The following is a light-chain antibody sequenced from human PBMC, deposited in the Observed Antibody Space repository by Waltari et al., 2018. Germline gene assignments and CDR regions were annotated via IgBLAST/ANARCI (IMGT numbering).Light chain of an antibody. CDR3: QQYSNWPPIT. V-gene: IGKV3-15*01. J-gene: IGKJ5*01. Sequence: ETVMTQSPATLSVSPGERATLSCRASQSVSTNLAWYQQKPGQAPRRLIYGAATRATGIPARFSGTGSGTEFTLTIDSLQSEDFAVYYCQQYSNWPPITFGQGTRLEIK. CDR2: GAA. CDR1: QSVSTN.